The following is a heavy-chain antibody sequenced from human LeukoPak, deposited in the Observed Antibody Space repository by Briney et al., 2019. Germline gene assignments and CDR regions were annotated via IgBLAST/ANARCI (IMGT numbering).Heavy chain of an antibody. V-gene: IGHV3-74*01. Sequence: GGPLRLSCAASGFPFSSYWKHWVRQAPGKALVWVSRINSDGSSTSYADSVKGRFTISRDNAKNTLYLQMNSLRAEDTAVYYCARESSVGAHKAFDYWGQGTLVTVSS. J-gene: IGHJ4*02. CDR1: GFPFSSYW. CDR2: INSDGSST. D-gene: IGHD1-26*01. CDR3: ARESSVGAHKAFDY.